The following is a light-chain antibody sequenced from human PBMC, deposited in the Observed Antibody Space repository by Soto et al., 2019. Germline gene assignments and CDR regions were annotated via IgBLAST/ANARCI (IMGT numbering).Light chain of an antibody. J-gene: IGKJ5*01. V-gene: IGKV3-11*01. CDR1: QSVSSY. CDR2: DAS. Sequence: EIGLTQSPATLSLSPGENTTLSCRASQSVSSYLAWYQQKPGQAPRLLIYDASNRATGIPARFSGSGSGTDFTLTISSLEPEDFAVYYCQQRSNWPITFGKGTRLEIK. CDR3: QQRSNWPIT.